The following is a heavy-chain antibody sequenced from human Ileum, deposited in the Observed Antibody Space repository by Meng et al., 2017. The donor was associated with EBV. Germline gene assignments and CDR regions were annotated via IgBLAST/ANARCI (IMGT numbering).Heavy chain of an antibody. CDR3: ARMYYGDILSAYFDY. CDR1: GDSITGYSW. V-gene: IGHV4-4*02. J-gene: IGHJ4*02. Sequence: QVQLQESGPGLVKPSGTLSLTCVVSGDSITGYSWWSWFRQPPGKGLEWIGQIYHSGSTHYSPSLKSRVTLSVDTSQNQFSLKLSSMTVADTAVYYCARMYYGDILSAYFDYWGQGALVTVSS. D-gene: IGHD4-17*01. CDR2: IYHSGST.